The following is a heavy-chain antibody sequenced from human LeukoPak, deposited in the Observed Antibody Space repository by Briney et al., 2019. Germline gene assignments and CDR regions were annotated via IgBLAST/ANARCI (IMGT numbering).Heavy chain of an antibody. J-gene: IGHJ5*02. CDR3: ARDQSSSSNWLDP. CDR1: GFTFSSYS. V-gene: IGHV3-21*01. D-gene: IGHD6-6*01. Sequence: GGSLRLPCAASGFTFSSYSMNWVRQAPGKGLEWVSSISSSSSYIDYADSVKGRFTISRDNAKNSLYLQMNSLRAEDTAVYYCARDQSSSSNWLDPWGQGTLVTVSS. CDR2: ISSSSSYI.